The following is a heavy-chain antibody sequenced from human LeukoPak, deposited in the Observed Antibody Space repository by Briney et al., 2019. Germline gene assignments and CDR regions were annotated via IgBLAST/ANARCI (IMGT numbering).Heavy chain of an antibody. D-gene: IGHD4-17*01. J-gene: IGHJ4*02. V-gene: IGHV4-34*01. CDR3: ARVPRDYGDYFDY. CDR2: INHSGST. Sequence: SEALALKWYGWNGSFKGYYWSWIRQPPVKGQEWIGEINHSGSTNYNPSLKSRVTISVDTSKNQFSLKLSSVTAADTAVYYCARVPRDYGDYFDYWGQGTLVTVSS. CDR1: NGSFKGYY.